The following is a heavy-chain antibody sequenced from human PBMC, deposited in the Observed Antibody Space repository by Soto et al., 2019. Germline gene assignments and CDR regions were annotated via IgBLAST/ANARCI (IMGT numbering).Heavy chain of an antibody. CDR2: ISYDGSDK. CDR3: ARGGGFCGADCYKGGIDY. J-gene: IGHJ4*02. V-gene: IGHV3-30-3*01. D-gene: IGHD2-21*02. CDR1: GFTFSPYT. Sequence: QVQLVESGGGVGQPGRSLRLSCAASGFTFSPYTMHWVRQTPGKGLEWVAVISYDGSDKNYADSVRGRFTISRDNSKNTLFLQMNSLIAADTALYYCARGGGFCGADCYKGGIDYWGQGALVTVSS.